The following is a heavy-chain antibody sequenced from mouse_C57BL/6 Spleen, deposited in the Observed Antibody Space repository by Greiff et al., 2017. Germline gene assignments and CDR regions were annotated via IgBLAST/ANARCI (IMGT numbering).Heavy chain of an antibody. CDR3: ARSDYYGSTSYWYFDV. V-gene: IGHV1-61*01. Sequence: VQLQQPGAELVRPGSSVKLSCKASGYTFTSYWMDWVKQRPGQGLEWIGNIYPSDSETHYNQKFKDKATLTVDKSSSTAYMQLSSLTSEDSAVYYCARSDYYGSTSYWYFDVWGTGTTVTVSS. CDR2: IYPSDSET. CDR1: GYTFTSYW. D-gene: IGHD1-1*01. J-gene: IGHJ1*03.